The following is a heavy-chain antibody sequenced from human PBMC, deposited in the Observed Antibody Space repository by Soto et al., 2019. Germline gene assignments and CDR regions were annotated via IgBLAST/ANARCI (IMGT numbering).Heavy chain of an antibody. D-gene: IGHD3-22*01. J-gene: IGHJ5*02. CDR1: GYTCTGYY. CDR3: ARVFDDDSSSPLEP. CDR2: INPNSGGT. Sequence: ASVNVSCKASGYTCTGYYVHWVRQAPGQGLEWMRWINPNSGGTNYAQKFQGWVTMTRDTSISTAYMELSRLRSDDTAVYSCARVFDDDSSSPLEPWGQGTLVTVSS. V-gene: IGHV1-2*04.